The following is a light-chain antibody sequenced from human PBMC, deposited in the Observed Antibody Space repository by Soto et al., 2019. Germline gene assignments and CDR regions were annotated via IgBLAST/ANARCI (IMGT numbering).Light chain of an antibody. CDR3: LQDYTYPWT. Sequence: IQMTQSPSPLSASVGDRVSITCRASQDIRTDLGWYQHTPGKAPKSLIYAASNLQSGVPSRFSGSGSGTDFTLTISSLQPEDFATYYCLQDYTYPWTFGQGTKVEVK. CDR1: QDIRTD. V-gene: IGKV1-6*01. CDR2: AAS. J-gene: IGKJ1*01.